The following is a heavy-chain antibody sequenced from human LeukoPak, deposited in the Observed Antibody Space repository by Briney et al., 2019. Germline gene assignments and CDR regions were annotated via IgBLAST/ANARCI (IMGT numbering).Heavy chain of an antibody. D-gene: IGHD3-3*01. V-gene: IGHV3-23*01. CDR2: ISDSGVGT. CDR3: AKIGRSYDFWTGYYEEEVDYMDV. CDR1: GFTFGSYG. Sequence: GGSLRLSCAASGFTFGSYGMNWVRQAPGKGLEWVSGISDSGVGTKHADSVKGRFTISRDNSKNTLYLQMNSLRAEDTAVYYCAKIGRSYDFWTGYYEEEVDYMDVWGKGTTVTVSS. J-gene: IGHJ6*03.